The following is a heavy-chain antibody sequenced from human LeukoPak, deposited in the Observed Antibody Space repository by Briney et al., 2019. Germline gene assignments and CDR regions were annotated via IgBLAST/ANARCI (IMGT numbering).Heavy chain of an antibody. CDR1: GFTFSNAW. CDR2: IKSKTDGGTT. D-gene: IGHD3-10*01. CDR3: TTVSYYGSGSYYN. Sequence: GGSLRLSCAASGFTFSNAWMSWVRQAPGKGLEWVGRIKSKTDGGTTDYAAPVKGRFTVSRDDSKNTLYLQMNSLKTEDTAVYYCTTVSYYGSGSYYNWGQGTLVTVSS. V-gene: IGHV3-15*01. J-gene: IGHJ4*02.